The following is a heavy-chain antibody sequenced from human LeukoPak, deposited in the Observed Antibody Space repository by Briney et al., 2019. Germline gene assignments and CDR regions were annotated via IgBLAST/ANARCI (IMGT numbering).Heavy chain of an antibody. CDR3: ARAQYNWNDVKGAFDI. D-gene: IGHD1-20*01. Sequence: GGSLRLSCAASGFTFSSYSMNWVRQAPGKGLGWVSYISSSSSTIYYADSVKGRFTISRDNAKNSLYLQMNSLRDEDTAVYYCARAQYNWNDVKGAFDIWGQGTMVTVSS. CDR2: ISSSSSTI. V-gene: IGHV3-48*02. J-gene: IGHJ3*02. CDR1: GFTFSSYS.